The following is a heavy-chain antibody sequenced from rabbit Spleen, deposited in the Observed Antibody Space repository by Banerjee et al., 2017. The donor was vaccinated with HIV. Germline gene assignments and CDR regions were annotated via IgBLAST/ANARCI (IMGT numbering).Heavy chain of an antibody. CDR3: TRDAAGREDFNL. J-gene: IGHJ4*01. Sequence: VESGGGLVQPGASLTLTCTASGFSFSSSYDMCWVRQAPGKGLEWIACIYTGNDKTYYASWAKGRFTISKTSSTTVTLRMTSLTFADTATYFCTRDAAGREDFNLWGQGTLVTVS. CDR2: IYTGNDKT. V-gene: IGHV1S40*01. CDR1: GFSFSSSYD. D-gene: IGHD4-2*01.